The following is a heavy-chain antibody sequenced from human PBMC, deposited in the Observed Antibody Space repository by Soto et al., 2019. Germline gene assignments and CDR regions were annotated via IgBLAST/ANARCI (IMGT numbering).Heavy chain of an antibody. CDR3: ARGSTAASNNWFDP. CDR2: IFSKDEK. Sequence: QVTLKESGPVLVKPTETLTLPCTVSGFSLSNARMGVSWIRQPPGKALECLAHIFSKDEKSYSPFLKRRLTSSNDTAKSQVVLTMTNMDPVDTANYDCARGSTAASNNWFDPWGQGTLVTVSS. V-gene: IGHV2-26*01. J-gene: IGHJ5*02. CDR1: GFSLSNARMG. D-gene: IGHD6-25*01.